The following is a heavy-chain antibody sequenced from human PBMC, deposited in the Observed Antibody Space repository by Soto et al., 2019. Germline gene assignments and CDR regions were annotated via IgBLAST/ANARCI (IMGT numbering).Heavy chain of an antibody. Sequence: GGSLRLSCAASGFIFNNYWMHWVRQAPGKGLVWVARINGDGSTTTYVDSVKGRFTISRDNSKNTLYLQMNSLRAEDTAVYYCAKGESNGMDVWGQGTTVTVSS. CDR2: INGDGSTT. CDR1: GFIFNNYW. D-gene: IGHD3-10*01. CDR3: AKGESNGMDV. J-gene: IGHJ6*02. V-gene: IGHV3-74*01.